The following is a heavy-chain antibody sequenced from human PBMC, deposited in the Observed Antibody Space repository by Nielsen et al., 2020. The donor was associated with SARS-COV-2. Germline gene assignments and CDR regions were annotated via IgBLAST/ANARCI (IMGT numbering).Heavy chain of an antibody. Sequence: ASVKVSCKASGYTFTSYYMHWVRQAPGQGLEWMGIINPSGGSTSYAQKFQGRVTMTRDTSTSTVYMELSSLRSEDTAVYYCARPYGDSGDYYYYGMDVWGQGTTVTVSS. J-gene: IGHJ6*02. CDR3: ARPYGDSGDYYYYGMDV. CDR1: GYTFTSYY. CDR2: INPSGGST. V-gene: IGHV1-46*01. D-gene: IGHD4-17*01.